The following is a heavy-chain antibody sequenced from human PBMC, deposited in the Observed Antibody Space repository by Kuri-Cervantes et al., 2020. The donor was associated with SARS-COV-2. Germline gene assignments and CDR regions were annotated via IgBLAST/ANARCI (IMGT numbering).Heavy chain of an antibody. CDR3: ARGMQQWPFDY. D-gene: IGHD6-19*01. Sequence: SETLSLTCTVSGGSISRGGYYWSWIRQHPEKGLEWIGYIYYSGGTCYNPSLESRVSMSVDTSKSQFSLNLSSVTAADTAVYYCARGMQQWPFDYWGQGTLVTVSS. J-gene: IGHJ4*02. CDR2: IYYSGGT. V-gene: IGHV4-31*03. CDR1: GGSISRGGYY.